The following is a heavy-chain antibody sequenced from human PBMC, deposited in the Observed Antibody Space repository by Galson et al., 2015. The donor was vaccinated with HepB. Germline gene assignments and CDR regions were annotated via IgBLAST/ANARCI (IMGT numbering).Heavy chain of an antibody. CDR2: ISGSSSYT. V-gene: IGHV3-21*01. CDR3: AREGGPMTHSDAFDI. Sequence: SLRLSCAASGFTFSSYAMSWVRQAPGKGLEWVSAISGSSSYTNYADSVKGRFTISRDNAKNSLYLQMNSLRAEDTAVYYCAREGGPMTHSDAFDIRGQGTMVTVSS. D-gene: IGHD6-25*01. J-gene: IGHJ3*02. CDR1: GFTFSSYA.